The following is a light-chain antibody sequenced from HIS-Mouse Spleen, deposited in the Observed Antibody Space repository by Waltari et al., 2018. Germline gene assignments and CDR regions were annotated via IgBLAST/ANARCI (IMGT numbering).Light chain of an antibody. CDR2: WAS. J-gene: IGKJ1*01. Sequence: DIVMNQSPDSLAASLGERATINCQPGQGVLYSSNNKNYLAWYQQKPGQTPKLLIYWASTRESGVPDRFSGSGSGTDFTLTISSLQAEDVAVYYCQQYYSTPPTFGQGTKVEIK. CDR3: QQYYSTPPT. V-gene: IGKV4-1*01. CDR1: QGVLYSSNNKNY.